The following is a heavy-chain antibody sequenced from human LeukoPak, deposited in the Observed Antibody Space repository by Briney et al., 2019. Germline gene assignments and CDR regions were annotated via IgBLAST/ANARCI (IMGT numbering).Heavy chain of an antibody. J-gene: IGHJ5*02. D-gene: IGHD3-9*01. V-gene: IGHV3-21*01. CDR2: ISSDSNYI. CDR3: ARKENILTGYYDH. Sequence: GGSLRLSCAASGFTFSSYTMNWVRQAPGKGLEWVSSISSDSNYIYYADSVKGRFTISRDNAWNSLYLQMNSLRAEDTAVYYCARKENILTGYYDHWVQGTLVTVSS. CDR1: GFTFSSYT.